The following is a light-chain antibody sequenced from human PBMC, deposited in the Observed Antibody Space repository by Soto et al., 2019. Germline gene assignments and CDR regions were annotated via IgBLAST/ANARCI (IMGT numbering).Light chain of an antibody. CDR3: QQYNNWPPT. V-gene: IGKV3-15*01. CDR1: QSVGSD. CDR2: DAS. Sequence: EVVMTQSPATLSVSPGERATLSCRASQSVGSDLAWYQQKPGQAPRLLMHDASTRATTVPAGFSGRGSGTEFTLTISSLQYEDFAVYSCQQYNNWPPTFGQGTRVEI. J-gene: IGKJ1*01.